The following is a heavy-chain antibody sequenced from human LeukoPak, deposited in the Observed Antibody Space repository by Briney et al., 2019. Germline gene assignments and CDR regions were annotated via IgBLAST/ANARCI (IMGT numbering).Heavy chain of an antibody. V-gene: IGHV4-59*08. D-gene: IGHD3-22*01. Sequence: SETLSLTCTVSGGSISSYYWSWIRQPPGQGLEWIGYIYYSGSTNYNPSLKSRVTISVDTSKNQFSLKLSSVTAADTAVYYCARHQDDTYYYDSSGYYPTPLFDYWGQGTLVTVSS. CDR2: IYYSGST. CDR3: ARHQDDTYYYDSSGYYPTPLFDY. CDR1: GGSISSYY. J-gene: IGHJ4*02.